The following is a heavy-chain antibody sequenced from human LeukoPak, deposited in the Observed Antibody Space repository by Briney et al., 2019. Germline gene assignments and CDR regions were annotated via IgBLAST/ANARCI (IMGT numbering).Heavy chain of an antibody. J-gene: IGHJ4*02. Sequence: ASVKVSRKASGYTFTSYAMHWVRQAPGQRLEWMGWINAGNGNTKYSQKFQGRVTITRDTSASTAYMELSSLRSEDTAVYYCARALVYSYGYDYWGQGTLVTVSS. D-gene: IGHD5-18*01. CDR2: INAGNGNT. CDR3: ARALVYSYGYDY. CDR1: GYTFTSYA. V-gene: IGHV1-3*01.